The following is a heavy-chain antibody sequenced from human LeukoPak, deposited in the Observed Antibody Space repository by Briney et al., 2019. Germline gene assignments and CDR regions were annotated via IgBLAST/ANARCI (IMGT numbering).Heavy chain of an antibody. Sequence: SGGSLRLSCAASGFTFSSYAMSWVRQAPGEGLEWVSAISGSGSSTYYADSVKGRFTFSRDNSKNTLYLQMNTLRAEDTALYYCAKAIVSYYGSGRDDAFDVWGQGTMVTVSS. V-gene: IGHV3-23*01. CDR2: ISGSGSST. J-gene: IGHJ3*01. D-gene: IGHD3-10*01. CDR1: GFTFSSYA. CDR3: AKAIVSYYGSGRDDAFDV.